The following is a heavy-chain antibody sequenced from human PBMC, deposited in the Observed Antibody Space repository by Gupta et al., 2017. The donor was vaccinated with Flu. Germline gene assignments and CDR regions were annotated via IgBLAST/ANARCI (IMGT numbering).Heavy chain of an antibody. CDR1: GGSCSGYY. V-gene: IGHV4-34*01. Sequence: VPLQQWGAGLLTPSATLSLTCAADGGSCSGYYWSWISKTPGKGLEWIGEINHSGSNNYNQALKRRVIISVDTSKNQFALKLNSVTAADTAVYYCGKGRTTAVPDNWVDPGGQGTLVTVSS. D-gene: IGHD4-23*01. J-gene: IGHJ5*02. CDR2: INHSGSN. CDR3: GKGRTTAVPDNWVDP.